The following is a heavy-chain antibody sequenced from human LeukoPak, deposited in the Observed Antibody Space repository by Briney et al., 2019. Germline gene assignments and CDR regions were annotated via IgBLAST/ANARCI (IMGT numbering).Heavy chain of an antibody. CDR2: IKQDGSEK. Sequence: PGGSLRLSCAASGFTFSSHWMSWVRQAPGKGLEWVANIKQDGSEKYYVDSVGGRFTISRDNAKNSLSLQMNSLRAEDTAVYFCARDFGPHDYWGQRTLVTVSS. V-gene: IGHV3-7*05. CDR3: ARDFGPHDY. CDR1: GFTFSSHW. D-gene: IGHD3-10*01. J-gene: IGHJ4*02.